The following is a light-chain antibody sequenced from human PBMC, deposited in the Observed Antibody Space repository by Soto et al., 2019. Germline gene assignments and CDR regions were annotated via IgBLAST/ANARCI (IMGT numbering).Light chain of an antibody. V-gene: IGKV3-20*01. CDR1: QSVSSSY. CDR2: GAS. Sequence: EIVLTQSPGTLSLSPGERATLSCRASQSVSSSYLAWYQQKPGQAPSLLIYGASSRATGIPDRFSGSGSGTDFTLTISRLEPEDFAVYYCQLGVSFGQGTKLEIK. CDR3: QLGVS. J-gene: IGKJ2*01.